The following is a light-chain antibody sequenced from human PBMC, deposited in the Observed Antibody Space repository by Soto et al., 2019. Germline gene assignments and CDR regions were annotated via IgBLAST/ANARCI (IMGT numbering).Light chain of an antibody. CDR2: EGS. CDR3: CSYAGSSTVV. J-gene: IGLJ2*01. CDR1: SSDVGSYNL. Sequence: QSVLTQPASVSGSPGQSITISCTGTSSDVGSYNLVSWYQQRPGKAPKLMIYEGSKRPSGVSNRFSGSKSGNTASLTISGLQAEDEADYYCCSYAGSSTVVFGGGTKLTVL. V-gene: IGLV2-23*01.